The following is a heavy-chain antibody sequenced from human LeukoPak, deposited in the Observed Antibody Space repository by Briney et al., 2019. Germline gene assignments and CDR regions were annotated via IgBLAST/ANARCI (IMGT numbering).Heavy chain of an antibody. CDR3: ARPYYYDSRIDP. J-gene: IGHJ5*02. D-gene: IGHD3-22*01. V-gene: IGHV4-30-4*01. CDR2: IYYSGST. Sequence: SETLSLTCTVSGGSISSGDYYWSWIRQPPGKGLEWIGYIYYSGSTYYNPSLKSRVTISVDTSKNQLSLKLTSVTAADTAVYYCARPYYYDSRIDPWGQGTPVTVSS. CDR1: GGSISSGDYY.